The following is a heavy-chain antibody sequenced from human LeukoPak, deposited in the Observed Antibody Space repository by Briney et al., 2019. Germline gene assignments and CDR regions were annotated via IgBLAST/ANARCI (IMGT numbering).Heavy chain of an antibody. V-gene: IGHV1-8*01. D-gene: IGHD2-15*01. CDR2: MNPNSGNT. CDR3: ARARREPRGGYYFDY. CDR1: GYTFTSYD. J-gene: IGHJ4*02. Sequence: GASVKVSCKASGYTFTSYDINWVRQATGQGLEWMGWMNPNSGNTGYAQKFQGRVTMTTDTSASTAYMELRSLRSDDTAVYYCARARREPRGGYYFDYWGQGTLVTVSS.